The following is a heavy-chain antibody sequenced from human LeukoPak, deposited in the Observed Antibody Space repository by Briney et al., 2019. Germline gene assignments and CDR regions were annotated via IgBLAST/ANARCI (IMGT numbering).Heavy chain of an antibody. J-gene: IGHJ4*02. V-gene: IGHV3-21*01. CDR1: GFTFSSYS. CDR2: ISSSSNYI. Sequence: GGSLRLSCAASGFTFSSYSMNWVRQAPGKGLEWVSSISSSSNYIYYADSMKGRFTISRDNAKNSLYLQMNSLRAEDTAVYYCARNKKGDRYTYGHDYWGQGTLVTVSS. D-gene: IGHD5-18*01. CDR3: ARNKKGDRYTYGHDY.